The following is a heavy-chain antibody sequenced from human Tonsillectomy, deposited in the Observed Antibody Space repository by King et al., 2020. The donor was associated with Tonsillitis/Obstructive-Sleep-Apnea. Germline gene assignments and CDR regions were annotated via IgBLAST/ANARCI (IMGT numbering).Heavy chain of an antibody. D-gene: IGHD2-21*01. CDR3: AKGRCGGDCPIDY. V-gene: IGHV3-9*01. J-gene: IGHJ4*02. CDR1: GFTFDDYA. Sequence: VQLVESGGGLVQPGRSLRLSCAASGFTFDDYAMHWVRQAPGNGLEWVSGLSWNSGSIGYADSVKGRFTISRDNAKNSLYLQMNSLRAEDTALYYCAKGRCGGDCPIDYWGQGTLVTVSS. CDR2: LSWNSGSI.